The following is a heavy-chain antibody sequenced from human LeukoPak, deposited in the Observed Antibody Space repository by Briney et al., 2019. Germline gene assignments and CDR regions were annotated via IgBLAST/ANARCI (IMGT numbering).Heavy chain of an antibody. D-gene: IGHD5-12*01. CDR3: ARDNSVGDSAWWFDP. CDR2: INPSGDNT. Sequence: ASVKVSCKASGYTFTSYGISWVRQAPGQGLEWMGIINPSGDNTWYAQKFQGRVTMTRDMATSTDYMEVSSLRSEDTAVYYCARDNSVGDSAWWFDPWGQGTLVTVSS. J-gene: IGHJ5*02. V-gene: IGHV1-46*01. CDR1: GYTFTSYG.